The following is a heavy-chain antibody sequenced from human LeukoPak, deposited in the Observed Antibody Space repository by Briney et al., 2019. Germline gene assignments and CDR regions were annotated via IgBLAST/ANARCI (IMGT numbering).Heavy chain of an antibody. D-gene: IGHD2-15*01. J-gene: IGHJ4*02. CDR2: INAGNGNT. Sequence: ASVKVSRKASGYTFTTYAMHWVRQAPGQRLEWMGWINAGNGNTKYSQKFQARVTITRDTSASTAYMELSSLRSEDTAVYHCARDPIGSRWPYYFDYWGQGTLVTVSS. CDR1: GYTFTTYA. CDR3: ARDPIGSRWPYYFDY. V-gene: IGHV1-3*01.